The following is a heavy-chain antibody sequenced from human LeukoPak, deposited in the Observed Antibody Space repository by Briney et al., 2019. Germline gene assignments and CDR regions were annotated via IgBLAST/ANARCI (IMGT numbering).Heavy chain of an antibody. CDR3: AKHDYGGNPFDY. CDR2: ISSSSSYI. CDR1: RFTFNSYD. D-gene: IGHD4-23*01. J-gene: IGHJ4*02. Sequence: GGSLRLSCAASRFTFNSYDMSWVRQAPGKGLEWVSSISSSSSYIYYADSVKGRFTISRDNAKNSLYLQMNSLRAEDTAVYYCAKHDYGGNPFDYWGQGTLVTVSS. V-gene: IGHV3-21*01.